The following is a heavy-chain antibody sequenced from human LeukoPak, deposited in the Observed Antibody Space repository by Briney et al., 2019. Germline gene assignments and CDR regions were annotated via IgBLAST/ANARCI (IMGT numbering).Heavy chain of an antibody. D-gene: IGHD2-2*01. CDR2: IYYSGST. J-gene: IGHJ3*02. CDR1: GYSISNTYY. CDR3: ARPVPCSSSSCSDAFDI. Sequence: SENLSLTCTVSGYSISNTYYWGWIRQPPGKGLEWIGSIYYSGSTLYNPSLKSRVTISIDTSKNQFSLKLNSVTAADTAVYFCARPVPCSSSSCSDAFDIWGQGTMVTVSS. V-gene: IGHV4-38-2*02.